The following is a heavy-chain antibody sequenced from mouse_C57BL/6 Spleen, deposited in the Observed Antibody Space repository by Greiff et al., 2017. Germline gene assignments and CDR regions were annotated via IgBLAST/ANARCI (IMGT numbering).Heavy chain of an antibody. CDR3: ARSMGYDSVGYFDY. Sequence: VKLQQPGAELVRPGSSVKLSCKASGYTFTSYWMDWVKQRPGQGLEWIGNIYPSDSETHYNQKFKDKATLTVDKSSSTAYMQLSSLTSEDSAVYYCARSMGYDSVGYFDYWGQGTTLTVSS. CDR2: IYPSDSET. D-gene: IGHD2-10*02. CDR1: GYTFTSYW. V-gene: IGHV1-61*01. J-gene: IGHJ2*01.